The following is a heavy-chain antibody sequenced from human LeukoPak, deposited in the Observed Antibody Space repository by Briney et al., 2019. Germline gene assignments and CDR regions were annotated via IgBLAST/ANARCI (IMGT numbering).Heavy chain of an antibody. CDR3: ARHTVTTWSIDY. D-gene: IGHD4-17*01. J-gene: IGHJ4*02. CDR2: IYHSGST. Sequence: SETLSLTCAVSGGSISSSNWWSWVRQPPGKGLEWIGEIYHSGSTNYNPSLKSRVTISVDTSKNQFSLKLSSVTAADTAVYYCARHTVTTWSIDYWGQGTLVTVSS. V-gene: IGHV4-4*02. CDR1: GGSISSSNW.